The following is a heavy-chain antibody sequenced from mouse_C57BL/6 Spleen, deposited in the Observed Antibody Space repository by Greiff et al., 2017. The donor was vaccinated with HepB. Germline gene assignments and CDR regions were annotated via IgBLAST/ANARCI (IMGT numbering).Heavy chain of an antibody. J-gene: IGHJ4*01. CDR1: GYAFSSYW. D-gene: IGHD3-2*02. CDR2: IYPGDGDT. CDR3: ARSGDSSGSPYYAMDY. Sequence: VQLQQSGAELVKPGASVKISCKASGYAFSSYWMNWVKQRPGKGLEWIGQIYPGDGDTNYNGKFKGKATLTADKSSSTDYMQLSSLTSEDSAVYFCARSGDSSGSPYYAMDYWGQGTSVTVSS. V-gene: IGHV1-80*01.